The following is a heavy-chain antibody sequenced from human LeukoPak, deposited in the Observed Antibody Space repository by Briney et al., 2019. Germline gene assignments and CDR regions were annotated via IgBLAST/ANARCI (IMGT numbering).Heavy chain of an antibody. V-gene: IGHV1-69*05. CDR3: AAYDSNGLRFHYYYYYMDV. D-gene: IGHD3-22*01. CDR2: IIPIFGTA. J-gene: IGHJ6*03. Sequence: SVKVSCKASGGTFSSYAISWVRQAPGQGLEWMGRIIPIFGTANYAQKFQGRVTITTDESTSTAYMELSSLRSEDTAVYYCAAYDSNGLRFHYYYYYMDVWGKGTTVTVSS. CDR1: GGTFSSYA.